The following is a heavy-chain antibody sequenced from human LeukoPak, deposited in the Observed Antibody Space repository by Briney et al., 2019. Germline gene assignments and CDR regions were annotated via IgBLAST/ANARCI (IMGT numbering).Heavy chain of an antibody. CDR1: GYTFTSYY. Sequence: VASVKVSCKASGYTFTSYYMHWVRQAPGQGLEWMGIINPSGGSTSYAQKFRGRVTMTRDTSTSTVYMELSSLRSEDTAVYYCARDIPDNYYFDYWGQGTLVTVSS. V-gene: IGHV1-46*01. J-gene: IGHJ4*02. CDR3: ARDIPDNYYFDY. CDR2: INPSGGST. D-gene: IGHD5-24*01.